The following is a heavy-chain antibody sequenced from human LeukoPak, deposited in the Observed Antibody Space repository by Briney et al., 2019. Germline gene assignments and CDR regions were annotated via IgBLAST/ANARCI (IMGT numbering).Heavy chain of an antibody. Sequence: GGSLRLSCAASEVTVTSNYLSWVRQAPGKGLQWVSVIYPGGDIYYSDSVKGRFIISRDNSKNTLSLQMNSLTADDTAVYYCVRGPRYYDDSGFHYGVFDIWGQGTVVTVSS. CDR1: EVTVTSNY. CDR2: IYPGGDI. CDR3: VRGPRYYDDSGFHYGVFDI. V-gene: IGHV3-53*01. J-gene: IGHJ3*02. D-gene: IGHD3-22*01.